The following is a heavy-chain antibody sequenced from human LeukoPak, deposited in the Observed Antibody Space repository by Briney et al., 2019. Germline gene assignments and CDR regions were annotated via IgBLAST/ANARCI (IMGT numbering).Heavy chain of an antibody. V-gene: IGHV4-59*01. Sequence: PSETLSLTCTVSNGSISTYYWSWIRQPPGKGLEWIGYIYYSGTTNRNPSLKSRVTMSLDTSKNQFSLKLSSVTAADTAVYYCAREGRYCDWVVYFDYWGQGTLVTVSS. CDR2: IYYSGTT. D-gene: IGHD3-9*01. CDR3: AREGRYCDWVVYFDY. J-gene: IGHJ4*02. CDR1: NGSISTYY.